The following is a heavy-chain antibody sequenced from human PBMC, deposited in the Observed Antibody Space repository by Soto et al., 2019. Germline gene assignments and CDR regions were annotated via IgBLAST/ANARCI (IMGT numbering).Heavy chain of an antibody. D-gene: IGHD3-22*01. CDR2: IYHSGST. J-gene: IGHJ5*02. CDR1: GGSISSGGYS. Sequence: SETLSLTCAVSGGSISSGGYSWSWIRQPPGKGLEWIGYIYHSGSTYYNPSLKSRVTISVDRSKNQFSLKLSSVTAADTAVYYCARGLASSGYYWNWFDPWGQGTLVTVSS. V-gene: IGHV4-30-2*01. CDR3: ARGLASSGYYWNWFDP.